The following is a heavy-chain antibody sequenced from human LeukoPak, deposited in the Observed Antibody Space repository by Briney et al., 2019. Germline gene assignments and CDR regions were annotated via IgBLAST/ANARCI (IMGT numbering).Heavy chain of an antibody. D-gene: IGHD3-16*01. V-gene: IGHV3-7*01. CDR3: ADLGSRD. CDR2: IKDDGSDK. Sequence: PGGSLRLFCAASGFTFSSAWMTWVRQAPGKGLEWVATIKDDGSDKYYVDPVKGRFTISRDNAKKSLWLQMNSLRVEDTAMYYCADLGSRDWGQGTLVTVSS. J-gene: IGHJ4*02. CDR1: GFTFSSAW.